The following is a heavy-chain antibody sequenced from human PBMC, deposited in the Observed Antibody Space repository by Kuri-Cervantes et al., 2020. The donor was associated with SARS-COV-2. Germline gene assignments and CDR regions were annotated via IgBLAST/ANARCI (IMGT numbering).Heavy chain of an antibody. D-gene: IGHD2-15*01. CDR1: GFTFSNYA. J-gene: IGHJ4*02. CDR3: AKLFGVVVAGTLDY. Sequence: GGSLRLSCAASGFTFSNYAMSWVRQAPGKGLEWVSGLGGSGDVTYYADSVKGRFTISRDNSNNTLYLQMNSLRGEDTAVYYCAKLFGVVVAGTLDYWGQGTLVTVSS. V-gene: IGHV3-23*01. CDR2: LGGSGDVT.